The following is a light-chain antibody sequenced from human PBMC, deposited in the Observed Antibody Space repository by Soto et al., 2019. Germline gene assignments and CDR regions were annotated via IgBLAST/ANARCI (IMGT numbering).Light chain of an antibody. CDR3: GAWDGSLRLYV. J-gene: IGLJ1*01. V-gene: IGLV1-51*01. CDR1: SSNIGNNY. CDR2: DSN. Sequence: TQPPSVSAAPGQTVTISCSGSSSNIGNNYVSWYQQVPGAAPKLLIYDSNKRPSGIPERFSASKSGTSATLAITGLQTGDEADYYCGAWDGSLRLYVFGSGTKVTVL.